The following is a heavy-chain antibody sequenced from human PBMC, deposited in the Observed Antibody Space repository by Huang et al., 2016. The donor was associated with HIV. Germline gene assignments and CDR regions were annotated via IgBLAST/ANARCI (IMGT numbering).Heavy chain of an antibody. D-gene: IGHD3-10*01. V-gene: IGHV4-39*01. J-gene: IGHJ4*02. Sequence: QLQLQQSGPGLVKPSETLSLTCSVSGGSISSSCYYWEWIRQPPGKGLECVGSIFYTGTVYYNPSLKSRATISIDTSENRFSLNLTSVTAADTALYFCARHRTSSYIDSWGRGSLVTVSS. CDR3: ARHRTSSYIDS. CDR2: IFYTGTV. CDR1: GGSISSSCYY.